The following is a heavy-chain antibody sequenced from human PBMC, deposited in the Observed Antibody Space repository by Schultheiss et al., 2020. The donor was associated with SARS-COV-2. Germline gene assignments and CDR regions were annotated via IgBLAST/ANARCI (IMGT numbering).Heavy chain of an antibody. V-gene: IGHV4-34*01. CDR3: ARGDGRSYGMDV. J-gene: IGHJ6*02. CDR2: IYHSGST. CDR1: GGSFSGYY. Sequence: SETLSLTCAVYGGSFSGYYWSWIRQPPGKGLEWIGYIYHSGSTYYNPSLKSRVTISVDRSKNQFSLKLSSVTAADTAVYYCARGDGRSYGMDVWGQGTTVTVSS. D-gene: IGHD2-15*01.